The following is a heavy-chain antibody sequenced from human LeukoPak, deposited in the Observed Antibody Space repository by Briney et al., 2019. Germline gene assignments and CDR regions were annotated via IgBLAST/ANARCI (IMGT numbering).Heavy chain of an antibody. J-gene: IGHJ5*02. CDR2: VYYSGTY. CDR3: ARRHYGGNSDWFDP. V-gene: IGHV4-59*08. D-gene: IGHD4-23*01. CDR1: GGSITSNY. Sequence: SETLSLTCTVSGGSITSNYWSWIRQPPGKGLEWIGYVYYSGTYNYSPSLKSRVTISVDTSKNQFSLKLGSVTAADTAVYYCARRHYGGNSDWFDPWGQGTLVTVSS.